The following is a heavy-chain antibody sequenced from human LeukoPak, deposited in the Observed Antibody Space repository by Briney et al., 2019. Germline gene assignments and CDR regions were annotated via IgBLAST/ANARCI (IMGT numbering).Heavy chain of an antibody. V-gene: IGHV3-21*01. CDR2: ISGSSSYI. J-gene: IGHJ4*02. D-gene: IGHD6-13*01. Sequence: GGSLRLSCAASGFTFNNAWMSWVRQAPGKGLEWVSSISGSSSYISYADSVKGRFTISRDNAKNSLYLQMNSLRAEDTAVYSCARVRGSSWSEYYFDYWGQGTLVTVSS. CDR1: GFTFNNAW. CDR3: ARVRGSSWSEYYFDY.